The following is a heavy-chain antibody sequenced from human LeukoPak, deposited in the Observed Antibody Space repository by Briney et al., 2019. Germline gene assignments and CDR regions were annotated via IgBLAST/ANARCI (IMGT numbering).Heavy chain of an antibody. CDR1: GFTFSTYS. J-gene: IGHJ4*02. V-gene: IGHV3-21*01. Sequence: KPGGSLRLSCAASGFTFSTYSMNWVRQAPGKGLEWVSSISSDSNYIYYADSVKGRFTISRDNAKDSLYLHMNTLRAEDTAVYYCARDYKGLSEYWGQGTLVTVSS. CDR3: ARDYKGLSEY. D-gene: IGHD1-1*01. CDR2: ISSDSNYI.